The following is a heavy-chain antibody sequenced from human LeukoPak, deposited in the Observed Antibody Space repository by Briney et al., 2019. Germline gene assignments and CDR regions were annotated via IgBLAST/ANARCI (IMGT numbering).Heavy chain of an antibody. CDR1: GYTFTAYY. J-gene: IGHJ4*02. D-gene: IGHD2-2*01. CDR2: INPHSGGT. CDR3: AREIPCSSSSCLDY. V-gene: IGHV1-2*02. Sequence: GASVKVSCKASGYTFTAYYMHWVRQAPGQGLEWMGWINPHSGGTNSAQKFQGRVTMTRDTSITTAHMELSRLTSDDTAMYYCAREIPCSSSSCLDYWGQGTLVTVSS.